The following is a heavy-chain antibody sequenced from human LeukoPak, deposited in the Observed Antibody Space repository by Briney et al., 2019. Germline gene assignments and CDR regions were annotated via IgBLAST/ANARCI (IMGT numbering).Heavy chain of an antibody. CDR2: IYYSGST. CDR3: ARGLYGGITIFGVVIGSPDY. V-gene: IGHV4-30-4*08. J-gene: IGHJ4*02. D-gene: IGHD3-3*01. Sequence: SETLSLTCTVSGGSISSGDYYWSWIRQPPGKGLEWLGYIYYSGSTYYNPSLKSRVAISVDTSKNQFSLKLGSVTAADTAVYYCARGLYGGITIFGVVIGSPDYWGQGTLVTVSS. CDR1: GGSISSGDYY.